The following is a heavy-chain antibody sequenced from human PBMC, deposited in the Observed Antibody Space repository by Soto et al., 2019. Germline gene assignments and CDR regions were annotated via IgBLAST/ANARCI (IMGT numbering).Heavy chain of an antibody. CDR2: ISSSGRTI. CDR1: GFTFSDYY. J-gene: IGHJ6*02. Sequence: QVQLVESGGGLVKPGGSLRLSCAASGFTFSDYYMSWIRQAPGKGLEWVSYISSSGRTIYYADSVKGRFTISRDNAKNSLYPQMNSLRAEDTAVYYCARLDGNDYDSSGYYYYYYGMDVWGQGTTVTVSS. V-gene: IGHV3-11*01. CDR3: ARLDGNDYDSSGYYYYYYGMDV. D-gene: IGHD3-22*01.